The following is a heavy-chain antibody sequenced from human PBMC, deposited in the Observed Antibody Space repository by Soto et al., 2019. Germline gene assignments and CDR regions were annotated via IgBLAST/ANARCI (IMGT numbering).Heavy chain of an antibody. CDR1: GDSVSSNSAA. D-gene: IGHD6-13*01. Sequence: PSQTLSLTCVISGDSVSSNSAAWNWIRQSPSRGLEWLGRTYYRSKWYNDYAVSVKSRITINPDTSKNQFSLQLNSVTPEDTAVYYCARGRRSSSWFYYYGMDVWGQGTTVTVSS. V-gene: IGHV6-1*01. CDR2: TYYRSKWYN. J-gene: IGHJ6*02. CDR3: ARGRRSSSWFYYYGMDV.